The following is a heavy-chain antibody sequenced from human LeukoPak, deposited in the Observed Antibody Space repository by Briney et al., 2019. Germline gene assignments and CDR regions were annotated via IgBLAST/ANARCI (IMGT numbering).Heavy chain of an antibody. J-gene: IGHJ4*02. D-gene: IGHD2-2*02. V-gene: IGHV3-30*04. CDR1: GFTFSSYA. Sequence: GGSLRLSCAASGFTFSSYAMSWVRQAPGKGLEWVAVISYDGSNKYYADSVKGRFTISRDNSKNTLYLQMDSLRAEDTAVYYCARGPIPDYWGQGTLVTVSS. CDR3: ARGPIPDY. CDR2: ISYDGSNK.